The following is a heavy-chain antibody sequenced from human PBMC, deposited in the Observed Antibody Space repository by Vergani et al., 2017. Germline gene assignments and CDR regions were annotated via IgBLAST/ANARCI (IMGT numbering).Heavy chain of an antibody. Sequence: QVQLQESGPGLVKPSETLSLTCTVSGGSLSSYYWSWIRQPAGKGLEWIGRIYTSGSTNYNPSLKSRVTMSVDTSKNQFSLKLSSVTAADTAVYYCARDNGRTVTTSAGFDPWGQGTLVTVSS. D-gene: IGHD4-17*01. CDR2: IYTSGST. J-gene: IGHJ5*02. CDR3: ARDNGRTVTTSAGFDP. V-gene: IGHV4-4*07. CDR1: GGSLSSYY.